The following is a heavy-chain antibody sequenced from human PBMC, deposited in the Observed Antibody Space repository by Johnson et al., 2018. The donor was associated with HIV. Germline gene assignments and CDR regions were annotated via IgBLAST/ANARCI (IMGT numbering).Heavy chain of an antibody. V-gene: IGHV3-30*04. CDR1: GFTFSSYA. CDR3: AKDQLVGATYAAFDI. Sequence: QVQLLESGGGVVQPGRSLRLSCAASGFTFSSYAMHWVRQAPAKGLEWVAVIGYDGSDKYYADSVKGRVTISRDNSKNTLYLQMNSLRPEDTAVYYCAKDQLVGATYAAFDIWGQGTMVTVSS. J-gene: IGHJ3*02. D-gene: IGHD1-26*01. CDR2: IGYDGSDK.